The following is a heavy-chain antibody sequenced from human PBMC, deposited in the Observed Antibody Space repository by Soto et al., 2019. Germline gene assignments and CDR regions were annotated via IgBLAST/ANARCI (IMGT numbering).Heavy chain of an antibody. CDR3: ARDGYYDSSGYYQAPFDY. J-gene: IGHJ4*02. CDR1: GGTFSSYA. Sequence: SVKVSCKASGGTFSSYAISWVRQAPGQGLEWMGGIIPIFGTANYAQKFQGRVTITADESTSTAYMELSSLRSEDTAVYYCARDGYYDSSGYYQAPFDYWGQGTLVTVSS. CDR2: IIPIFGTA. D-gene: IGHD3-22*01. V-gene: IGHV1-69*13.